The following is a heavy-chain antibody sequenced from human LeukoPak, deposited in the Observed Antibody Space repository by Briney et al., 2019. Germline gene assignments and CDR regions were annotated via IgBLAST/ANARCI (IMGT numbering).Heavy chain of an antibody. D-gene: IGHD4-17*01. J-gene: IGHJ5*02. CDR2: INPNSGGT. Sequence: ASVKVSCKAPGYTFTGYYMHWVRQAPGQGLEWKGWINPNSGGTNYAQKFQGRVTMTRDTSISTAYKELSRLRSDDTAVYYCARGASGVYTVTTSWFDPWGQGTLVTVSS. CDR1: GYTFTGYY. CDR3: ARGASGVYTVTTSWFDP. V-gene: IGHV1-2*02.